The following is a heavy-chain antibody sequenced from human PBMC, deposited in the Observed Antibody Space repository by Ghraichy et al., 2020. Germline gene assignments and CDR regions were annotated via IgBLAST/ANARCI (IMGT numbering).Heavy chain of an antibody. D-gene: IGHD5-12*01. Sequence: GGSLRLACAVSGFTFSNFAMSWVRQAPGKGLEWVSLVTGDGATTYYPDSLKGRFTISRDNSKNMLYLQMSSLRAEDTAVYYCTKNAFSAYGAEYFEYWGRGALVTVSS. CDR1: GFTFSNFA. V-gene: IGHV3-23*01. J-gene: IGHJ4*02. CDR2: VTGDGATT. CDR3: TKNAFSAYGAEYFEY.